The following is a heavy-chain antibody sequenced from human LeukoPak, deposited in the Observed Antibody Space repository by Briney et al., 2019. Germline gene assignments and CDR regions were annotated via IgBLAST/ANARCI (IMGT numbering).Heavy chain of an antibody. D-gene: IGHD3-16*01. V-gene: IGHV3-30*18. Sequence: GGSLRLSCVASGFNFRDYGIHWVRQAPGKGLEWVAAMSYDESFDYYGESEKGRFIISRDNSMNTVYLQMNSLRDADTAVFFCPKERHRGISYGGGPFASGGQGIRSPSPQ. CDR3: PKERHRGISYGGGPFAS. CDR2: MSYDESFD. J-gene: IGHJ4*02. CDR1: GFNFRDYG.